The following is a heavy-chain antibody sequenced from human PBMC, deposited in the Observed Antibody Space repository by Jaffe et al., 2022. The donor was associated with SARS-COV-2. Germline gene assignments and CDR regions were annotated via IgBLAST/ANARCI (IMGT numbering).Heavy chain of an antibody. CDR2: ISGSGGST. V-gene: IGHV3-23*01. J-gene: IGHJ4*02. CDR1: GFTFSSYA. CDR3: AKEGRGGYSYGYPTDY. Sequence: EVQLLESGGGLVQPGGSLRLSCAASGFTFSSYAMSWVRQAPGKGLEWVSAISGSGGSTYYADSVKGRFTISRDNSKNTLYLQMNSLRAEDTAVYYCAKEGRGGYSYGYPTDYWGQGTLVTVSS. D-gene: IGHD5-18*01.